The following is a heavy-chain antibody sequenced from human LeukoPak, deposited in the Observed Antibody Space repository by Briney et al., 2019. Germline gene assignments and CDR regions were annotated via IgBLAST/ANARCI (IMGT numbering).Heavy chain of an antibody. CDR3: SSSVFYSSGWYGGY. CDR1: GFTFSSYA. D-gene: IGHD6-19*01. Sequence: GGSLRLSCAASGFTFSSYAMSWVRQAPGKGLEWVSLISATGGNTYYADSVKGRLTISRDNSKNTLYLHMNSLRAEDTAIYYCSSSVFYSSGWYGGYWGQGTLVTVSS. J-gene: IGHJ4*02. V-gene: IGHV3-23*01. CDR2: ISATGGNT.